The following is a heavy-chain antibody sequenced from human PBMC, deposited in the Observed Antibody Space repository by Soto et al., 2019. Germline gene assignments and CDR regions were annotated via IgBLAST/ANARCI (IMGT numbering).Heavy chain of an antibody. J-gene: IGHJ4*02. CDR1: GFTFSNYP. CDR2: ISGGAATT. CDR3: AKVAEAGTNSGILY. V-gene: IGHV3-23*01. Sequence: EVQVLESGGTLVQPGGSLRLTCAASGFTFSNYPMAWVRQAPEKGLEWVSVISGGAATTHYADSVRGRFTISRDNSKNTMYLEMNSQRVEETAVYYCAKVAEAGTNSGILYWGQGRLVTGS. D-gene: IGHD6-13*01.